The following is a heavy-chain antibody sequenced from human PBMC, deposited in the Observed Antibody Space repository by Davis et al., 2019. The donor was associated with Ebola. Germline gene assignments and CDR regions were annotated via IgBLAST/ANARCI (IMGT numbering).Heavy chain of an antibody. CDR2: IYWDDDK. D-gene: IGHD6-13*01. Sequence: SGPTLVKPTQTLTLTCTFSGFSLTTRGVGVGWIRQPPGKALEWLALIYWDDDKRYSPSLKSRLTITKDTSKNQAVLTMTNMDPADTGTYYCARRRGVGAPGTAIWALDYWGQGTLVTVSS. J-gene: IGHJ4*02. V-gene: IGHV2-5*02. CDR1: GFSLTTRGVG. CDR3: ARRRGVGAPGTAIWALDY.